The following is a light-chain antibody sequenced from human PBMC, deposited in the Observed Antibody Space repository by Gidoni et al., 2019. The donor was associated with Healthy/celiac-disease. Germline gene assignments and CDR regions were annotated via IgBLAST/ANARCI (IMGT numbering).Light chain of an antibody. CDR2: DAS. CDR1: QSVSSY. J-gene: IGKJ3*01. Sequence: EIVLTPSPATLSLSPGERATLSCRASQSVSSYLAWYQQKPGQAPRLLIYDASNRATGIPARFSGSGSGTDFTLTISSLEPEDFAVYYCQQRSNWPPFTFGPXTKVDIK. CDR3: QQRSNWPPFT. V-gene: IGKV3-11*01.